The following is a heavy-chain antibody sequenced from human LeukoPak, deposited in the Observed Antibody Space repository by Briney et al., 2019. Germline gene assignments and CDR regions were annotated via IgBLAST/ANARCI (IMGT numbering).Heavy chain of an antibody. V-gene: IGHV4-34*01. D-gene: IGHD3-3*01. J-gene: IGHJ4*02. Sequence: SETLSLTCAVYGGSFSGYYWSWIRQPPGKGLEWIGEINHSGSTNYNPSLKSRVTISVDTSKNQFSPKLSSVTAADTAVYYCARGTLFYDFWSGYFLLGGYYFDYWGQGTLVTVSS. CDR1: GGSFSGYY. CDR2: INHSGST. CDR3: ARGTLFYDFWSGYFLLGGYYFDY.